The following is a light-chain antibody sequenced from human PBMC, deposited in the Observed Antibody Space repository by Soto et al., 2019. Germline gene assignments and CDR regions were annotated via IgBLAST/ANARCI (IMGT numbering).Light chain of an antibody. J-gene: IGKJ4*01. CDR1: QSVLYSSNNKNY. V-gene: IGKV4-1*01. Sequence: DIVMTQSPDSLAVSLGERATINCKSSQSVLYSSNNKNYLAWYQQKPGQPPKLLIYWASIRESGVPDRFSGSGSGTDFTLTISSLQAEDVAVYYCQQSYSTPLTFGGGTKVEIK. CDR3: QQSYSTPLT. CDR2: WAS.